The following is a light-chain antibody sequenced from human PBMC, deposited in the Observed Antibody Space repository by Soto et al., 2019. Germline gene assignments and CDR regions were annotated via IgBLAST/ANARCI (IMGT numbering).Light chain of an antibody. CDR2: GAF. CDR1: PSVTNF. Sequence: PGDRATLSFRALPSVTNFLSLYHQKPGQAPMLLVYGAFNRATGIPSRFSGSGSGTDFTLTSSSLEPEDSSVCCCQQRNVGPPVTFGQGTLLEIK. V-gene: IGKV3-11*01. CDR3: QQRNVGPPVT. J-gene: IGKJ5*01.